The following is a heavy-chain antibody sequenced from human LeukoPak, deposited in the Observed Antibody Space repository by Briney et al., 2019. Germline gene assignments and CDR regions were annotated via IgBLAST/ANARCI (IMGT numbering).Heavy chain of an antibody. CDR3: ARGGSGSYYRHYYYYYMDV. J-gene: IGHJ6*03. V-gene: IGHV1-8*01. Sequence: ASVTVSFKASGYTFISYDINWVRQATGQGLAWMGWMNPNSGNTGYAQKFQGRVTIPRNTYISTAYMELSSLRSEDTAVYYCARGGSGSYYRHYYYYYMDVWGKGTTVTISS. CDR1: GYTFISYD. D-gene: IGHD3-10*01. CDR2: MNPNSGNT.